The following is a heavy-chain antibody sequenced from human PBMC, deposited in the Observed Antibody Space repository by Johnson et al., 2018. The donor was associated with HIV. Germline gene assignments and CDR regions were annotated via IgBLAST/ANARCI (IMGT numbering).Heavy chain of an antibody. CDR1: GFTFSSYG. CDR2: MWYDGSNK. J-gene: IGHJ3*02. D-gene: IGHD3-16*01. V-gene: IGHV3-33*06. CDR3: AKGEWGAGTDAFDI. Sequence: QVQLVESGGGVVQPGRSLRLSCAASGFTFSSYGMHWVRQAPGKGLEWMAVMWYDGSNKYYADSVKGRFTISRDNSKNTLYLQMNSLRAEDTAVYYCAKGEWGAGTDAFDIWGQGTMVTVSS.